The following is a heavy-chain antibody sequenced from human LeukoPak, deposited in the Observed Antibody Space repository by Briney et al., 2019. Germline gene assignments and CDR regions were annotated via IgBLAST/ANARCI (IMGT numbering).Heavy chain of an antibody. CDR2: MYYRGNT. CDR3: ARVISGTSSTYYYYMDV. Sequence: SETLSLTCTASGGSISTITYYCGWIRQPPGKGLEWVGHMYYRGNTFYNPSLKSRVTISVDTSKNQFSLKLSSVTAADTAVYYRARVISGTSSTYYYYMDVWGKGTTVTISS. V-gene: IGHV4-39*07. CDR1: GGSISTITYY. J-gene: IGHJ6*03. D-gene: IGHD2-2*01.